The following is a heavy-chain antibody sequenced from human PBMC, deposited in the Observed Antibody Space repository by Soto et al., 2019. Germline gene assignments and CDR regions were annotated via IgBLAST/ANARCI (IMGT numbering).Heavy chain of an antibody. J-gene: IGHJ6*02. CDR3: ARAKCEIITIFGVVINSGMDL. CDR1: GYSVSSGED. Sequence: XETLAIPCAVSGYSVSSGEDGGSIRQPPGKGREWIGRIYHSGSTYYNPSLKSRVTISVDTSKNQFSLKLSSVTAADTAVYYCARAKCEIITIFGVVINSGMDLWGQGTTVTLSS. D-gene: IGHD3-3*01. V-gene: IGHV4-38-2*01. CDR2: IYHSGST.